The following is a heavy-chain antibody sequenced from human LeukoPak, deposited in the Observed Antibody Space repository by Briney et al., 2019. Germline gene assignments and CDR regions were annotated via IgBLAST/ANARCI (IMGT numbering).Heavy chain of an antibody. CDR2: ISSSSSYI. Sequence: GGSLRLSCAASGFTFSSYSMNWVRQAPGKGLEWVSSISSSSSYIYYADSVKGRFTISRDNARNSLYLQMNSLRAEDTAVYYCARDGGYSYGYPLDYWGQGTLVTVSS. V-gene: IGHV3-21*01. D-gene: IGHD5-18*01. CDR1: GFTFSSYS. J-gene: IGHJ4*02. CDR3: ARDGGYSYGYPLDY.